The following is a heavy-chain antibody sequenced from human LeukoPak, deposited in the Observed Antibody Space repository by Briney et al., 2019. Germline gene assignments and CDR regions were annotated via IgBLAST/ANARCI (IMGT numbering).Heavy chain of an antibody. D-gene: IGHD3-10*01. CDR3: AKSHSVAQRGYFDF. CDR1: GFTFSTYA. V-gene: IGHV3-23*01. Sequence: GGSLRLSCAASGFTFSTYAMSWVRLAPGKGLEWVSTSDSGGNTYYADSVKGRSTISRDNSKNTLYLQMNSLRAEDTAFYYCAKSHSVAQRGYFDFWAREPWSPSPQ. J-gene: IGHJ4*02. CDR2: SDSGGNT.